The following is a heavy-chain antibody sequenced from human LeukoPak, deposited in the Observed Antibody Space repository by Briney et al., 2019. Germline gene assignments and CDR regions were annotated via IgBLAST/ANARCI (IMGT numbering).Heavy chain of an antibody. CDR1: GYTFTGYY. Sequence: ASVKVSCKASGYTFTGYYMHWVRQAPGQELEWMGWINPNSGGTNYAQKFQGRVTMTRDTSISTAYMELSRLRSDDTAVYYCAREVITGTYDAFDIWGQGTMVTVSS. D-gene: IGHD1-20*01. V-gene: IGHV1-2*02. CDR3: AREVITGTYDAFDI. J-gene: IGHJ3*02. CDR2: INPNSGGT.